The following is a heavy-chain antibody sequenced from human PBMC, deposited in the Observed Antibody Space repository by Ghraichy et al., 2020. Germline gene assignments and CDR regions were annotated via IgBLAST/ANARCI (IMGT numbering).Heavy chain of an antibody. CDR1: GYTFTSYD. CDR2: MNPNSGNT. D-gene: IGHD2-21*01. CDR3: ARVRSGDWGFDY. Sequence: ASVKVSCKASGYTFTSYDINWVRQATGQGLEWMGWMNPNSGNTGYAQKFQGRVTMTRNTSISTAYMELSSLRSEDTDVYYCARVRSGDWGFDYWGQGTLVTVSS. V-gene: IGHV1-8*01. J-gene: IGHJ4*02.